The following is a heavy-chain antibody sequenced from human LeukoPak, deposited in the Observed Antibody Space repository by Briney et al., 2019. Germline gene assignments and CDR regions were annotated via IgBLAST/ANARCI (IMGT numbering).Heavy chain of an antibody. J-gene: IGHJ5*02. CDR2: IYYSGST. CDR1: GGSISSSNYY. D-gene: IGHD7-27*01. CDR3: ASLLNGGVAHWFDP. Sequence: SETLSLTCTVSGGSISSSNYYWGWIRQPPGKGLEWIGNIYYSGSTYNSPSLKSRVSISVDTSKNQFSLKLSSVTAADTAVYYCASLLNGGVAHWFDPWGQGTLVTVPS. V-gene: IGHV4-39*01.